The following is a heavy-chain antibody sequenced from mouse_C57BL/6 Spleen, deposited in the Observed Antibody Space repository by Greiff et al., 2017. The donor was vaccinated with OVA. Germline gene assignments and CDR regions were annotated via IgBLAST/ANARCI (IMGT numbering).Heavy chain of an antibody. CDR1: GYTFTSYW. V-gene: IGHV1-64*01. CDR2: IHPNSGST. J-gene: IGHJ3*01. Sequence: QVQLQQPGAELVKPGASVKLSCKASGYTFTSYWMHWVKQRPGQGLEWIGMIHPNSGSTNYNEKFKSKATLTVDKSSSTAYMQLSSLTSEDSAVYYCAREGEAQATGFAYWGKGTLVTVSA. CDR3: AREGEAQATGFAY. D-gene: IGHD3-2*02.